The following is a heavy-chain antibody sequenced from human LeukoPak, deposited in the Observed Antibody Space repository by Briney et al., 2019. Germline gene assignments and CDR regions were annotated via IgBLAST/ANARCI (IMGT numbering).Heavy chain of an antibody. V-gene: IGHV3-30-3*01. CDR1: GFTFNSHA. J-gene: IGHJ6*02. CDR3: ARDHYASGISGGMDV. Sequence: GGSLRLSCAASGFTFNSHAMHWVRQAPGKGPAWVALVSYDGSSKYYAGSVKGRFNISRDNSKNTLLLQMTSLRADDTAVYYCARDHYASGISGGMDVWGQGITVTVS. D-gene: IGHD3-10*01. CDR2: VSYDGSSK.